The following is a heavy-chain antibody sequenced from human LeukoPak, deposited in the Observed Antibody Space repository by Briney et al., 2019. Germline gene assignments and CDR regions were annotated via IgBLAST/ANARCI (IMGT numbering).Heavy chain of an antibody. D-gene: IGHD3-10*01. CDR2: INPNSGGT. V-gene: IGHV1-2*02. Sequence: AASVKVSCKASGYTFTGYYMHWVRQAPGQGLEWMGWINPNSGGTNYAQKFQGRVTMTRDTSISTAYMELSRLRSDDTAVYYCARGQGRWFGELLDYWGQGTLVTVSS. J-gene: IGHJ4*02. CDR1: GYTFTGYY. CDR3: ARGQGRWFGELLDY.